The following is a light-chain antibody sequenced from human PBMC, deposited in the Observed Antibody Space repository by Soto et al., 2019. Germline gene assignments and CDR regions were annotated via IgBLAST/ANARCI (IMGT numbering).Light chain of an antibody. J-gene: IGLJ1*01. CDR3: CSYTPINTLV. CDR2: AIT. Sequence: QSVLTQPASVSGSPGQSITISCTGTSSDVGGNNFVSWYQQHPDKAPKLLIYAITNRPSGVSGRFSGSKSGSTASLTISGLKTEDEADYYCCSYTPINTLVFGTGTRVTVL. CDR1: SSDVGGNNF. V-gene: IGLV2-14*03.